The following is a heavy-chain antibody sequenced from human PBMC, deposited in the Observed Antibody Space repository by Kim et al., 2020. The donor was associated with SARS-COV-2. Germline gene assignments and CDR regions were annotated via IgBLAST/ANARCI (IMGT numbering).Heavy chain of an antibody. D-gene: IGHD1-26*01. J-gene: IGHJ6*02. CDR3: ARERREQTAYYGMDV. Sequence: ASVKRQFTNSRDDSKNALYLQINGLKTEDTAVYYCARERREQTAYYGMDVWGQGTTVTVSS. V-gene: IGHV3-72*01.